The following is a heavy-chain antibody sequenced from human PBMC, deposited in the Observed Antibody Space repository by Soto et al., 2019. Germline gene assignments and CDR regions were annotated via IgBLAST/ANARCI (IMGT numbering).Heavy chain of an antibody. Sequence: SETLSLTCSVSGGSVRSGNHFWNWIRQPPGRGLEWLGYMYYTGVTNYNPSLKSRVRMSVDTSENQFSLELTSLTAADTAVYYCARGGEPLGYYGLDVWGQGTTVTVSS. CDR2: MYYTGVT. CDR3: ARGGEPLGYYGLDV. V-gene: IGHV4-61*01. J-gene: IGHJ6*02. CDR1: GGSVRSGNHF.